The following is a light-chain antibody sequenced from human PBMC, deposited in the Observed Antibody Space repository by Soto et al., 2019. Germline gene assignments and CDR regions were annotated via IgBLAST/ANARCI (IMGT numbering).Light chain of an antibody. CDR3: QQYSSYST. J-gene: IGKJ1*01. CDR2: KAS. CDR1: QTISSW. Sequence: DIQMTQSPSTLSGSVGDRVTITCRASQTISSWSAWYQQKPGKAPKLLIYKASTLKSGVPSRFSGSGSGTEFTLTISSLQPDDFATYYCQQYSSYSTFGQGTKVDIK. V-gene: IGKV1-5*03.